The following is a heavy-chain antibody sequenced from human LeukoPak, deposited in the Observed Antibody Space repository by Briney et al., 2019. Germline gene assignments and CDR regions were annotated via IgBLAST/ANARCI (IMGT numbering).Heavy chain of an antibody. CDR1: GFTFSDYY. V-gene: IGHV3-11*01. D-gene: IGHD3-22*01. Sequence: GESLRLPCAASGFTFSDYYMSWIRQAPGKGLEWVSYISSSGSTIYYADSVKGRFTISRDNAKNSLYLQMNSLRAEDTAVYYCARNLGRAYDSSSWGQGTLVTVSS. CDR3: ARNLGRAYDSSS. J-gene: IGHJ5*02. CDR2: ISSSGSTI.